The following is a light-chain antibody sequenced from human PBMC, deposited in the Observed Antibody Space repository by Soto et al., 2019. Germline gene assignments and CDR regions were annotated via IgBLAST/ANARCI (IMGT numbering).Light chain of an antibody. V-gene: IGLV2-14*01. J-gene: IGLJ2*01. Sequence: QSVLTQPASVSGSRGQSITISCTGTRSDIGDYDYVSWYQQHPGKAPKLLISEVSNRPSGVSNRFSGSKSGNTASLTISGLQAEDEADYYCCSYAGSYTFVVFGGGTKLTVL. CDR1: RSDIGDYDY. CDR3: CSYAGSYTFVV. CDR2: EVS.